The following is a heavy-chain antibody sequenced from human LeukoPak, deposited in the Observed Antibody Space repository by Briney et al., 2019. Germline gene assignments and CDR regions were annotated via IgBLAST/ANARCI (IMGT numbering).Heavy chain of an antibody. J-gene: IGHJ4*02. V-gene: IGHV7-4-1*02. Sequence: ASVKVSCEASGYPFTSYVMNWVRQAPGQGLEWMGWINTNTGNPTYAQGFTGRFVFSLDTSVSTAYLQISSLKADDTAVYYCARAFSSSWYVGDFDYWGQGTLVTVSS. D-gene: IGHD6-13*01. CDR1: GYPFTSYV. CDR2: INTNTGNP. CDR3: ARAFSSSWYVGDFDY.